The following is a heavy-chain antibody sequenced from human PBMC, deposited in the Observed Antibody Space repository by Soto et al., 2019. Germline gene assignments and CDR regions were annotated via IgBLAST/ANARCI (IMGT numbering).Heavy chain of an antibody. Sequence: QVQLVQSGAEVKKPGSSVKVSCKASGGTFSSYAISWVRQAPGQGLEWMGGIIPIFGTANYAQKFQGRVTITADESTSTAYMELSSLRSEDTAVYYCARDPRSYYDFWSGYQTEYYYYGMDVWGQGTMVTVSS. CDR1: GGTFSSYA. CDR3: ARDPRSYYDFWSGYQTEYYYYGMDV. V-gene: IGHV1-69*12. J-gene: IGHJ6*02. D-gene: IGHD3-3*01. CDR2: IIPIFGTA.